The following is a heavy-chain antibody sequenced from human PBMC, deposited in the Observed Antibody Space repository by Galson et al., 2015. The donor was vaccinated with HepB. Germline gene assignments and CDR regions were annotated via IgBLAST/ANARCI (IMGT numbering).Heavy chain of an antibody. J-gene: IGHJ4*02. CDR2: ISAYTSNT. CDR3: ARDGPQDYYDTSGYYYFDY. V-gene: IGHV1-18*01. CDR1: GYTFTSYG. D-gene: IGHD3-22*01. Sequence: SVKVSCKASGYTFTSYGISWVRQAPGQGLEWMGWISAYTSNTNNAQKFQGRVTMTTDTATSTAYMELRSLRSDDTAVHYCARDGPQDYYDTSGYYYFDYWGQGTPVTVSS.